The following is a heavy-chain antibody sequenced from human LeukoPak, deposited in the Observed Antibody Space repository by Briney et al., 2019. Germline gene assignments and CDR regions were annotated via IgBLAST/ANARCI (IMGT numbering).Heavy chain of an antibody. Sequence: GASLQISCKGSGYIFTSYWIGWVRQMPGKGLEWMGIIYPGDSETRYSPSFQGQVTISADKSISTAYLQWSSLKASDTAMYYCARLFAGYSYGFYFEYWGQGTLVTVSS. CDR2: IYPGDSET. CDR3: ARLFAGYSYGFYFEY. D-gene: IGHD5-18*01. V-gene: IGHV5-51*01. CDR1: GYIFTSYW. J-gene: IGHJ4*02.